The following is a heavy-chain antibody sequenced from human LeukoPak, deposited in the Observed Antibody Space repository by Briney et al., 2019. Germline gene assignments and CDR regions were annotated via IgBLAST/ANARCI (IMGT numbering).Heavy chain of an antibody. CDR2: INPSGGST. CDR1: GYTFTSYY. Sequence: ASVKVSCKASGYTFTSYYMHWVRQAPGQGLEWMGIINPSGGSTSYAQKFQGRVTMTRDTSTSTVYMELSSLRSEDTAVYYCARDAVVVVPAADWYYFDYWGQGTLVTVSS. CDR3: ARDAVVVVPAADWYYFDY. D-gene: IGHD2-2*01. J-gene: IGHJ4*02. V-gene: IGHV1-46*01.